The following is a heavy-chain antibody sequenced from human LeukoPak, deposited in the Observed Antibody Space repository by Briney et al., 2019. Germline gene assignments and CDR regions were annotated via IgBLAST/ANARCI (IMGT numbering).Heavy chain of an antibody. J-gene: IGHJ4*02. Sequence: SETLSLTCAVYGGSFSGYSWNWIRQPPVKGLEWIGEINHSGGTNYNPSLKSRVTISIDTSKNQFSLKLSSVTAADTAVYYCASWPHYDFWSGYPHWGQGTLVTVSS. V-gene: IGHV4-34*01. D-gene: IGHD3-3*01. CDR1: GGSFSGYS. CDR2: INHSGGT. CDR3: ASWPHYDFWSGYPH.